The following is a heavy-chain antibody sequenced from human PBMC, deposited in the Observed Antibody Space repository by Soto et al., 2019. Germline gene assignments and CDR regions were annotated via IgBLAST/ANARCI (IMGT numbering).Heavy chain of an antibody. CDR3: ARDYDFWSGYYSYYYGMDV. J-gene: IGHJ6*02. V-gene: IGHV1-3*01. CDR1: GYTFTSYA. D-gene: IGHD3-3*01. CDR2: INAGNGNT. Sequence: ASVKVSCKASGYTFTSYAMHWVRQAPGQRLEWMGWINAGNGNTKYSQKFQGRVTITRDTSASTAYMELSSLRSEDTAVYYCARDYDFWSGYYSYYYGMDVWGQGTTVTVSS.